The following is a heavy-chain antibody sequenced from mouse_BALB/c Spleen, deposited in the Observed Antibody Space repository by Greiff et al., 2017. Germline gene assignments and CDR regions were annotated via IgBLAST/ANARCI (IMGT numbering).Heavy chain of an antibody. CDR1: GFNIKDTY. V-gene: IGHV14-3*02. CDR3: ARFYYGHYYAMDY. Sequence: EVQLQQSGAELVKPGASVKLSCTASGFNIKDTYMHWVKQRPEQGLEWIGRIDPANGNTKYDPKFQGKATITADTSSNTAYLQLSSLTSEDTAVYYCARFYYGHYYAMDYWGQGTSVTVSS. D-gene: IGHD2-1*01. J-gene: IGHJ4*01. CDR2: IDPANGNT.